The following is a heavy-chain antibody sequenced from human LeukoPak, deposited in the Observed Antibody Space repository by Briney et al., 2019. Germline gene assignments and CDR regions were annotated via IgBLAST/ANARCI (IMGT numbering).Heavy chain of an antibody. CDR3: AGNWVYSSSWYVSDYFDY. CDR1: GFTFSSYG. Sequence: PGGSLRLSCAASGFTFSSYGMHWVRQAPGKGLEWVAVISYDGSNKYYADSVKGRFTISRDNSKNTLYLQMNSLRAEDTAVYYCAGNWVYSSSWYVSDYFDYWGQGTLVTVSS. V-gene: IGHV3-30*03. D-gene: IGHD6-13*01. J-gene: IGHJ4*02. CDR2: ISYDGSNK.